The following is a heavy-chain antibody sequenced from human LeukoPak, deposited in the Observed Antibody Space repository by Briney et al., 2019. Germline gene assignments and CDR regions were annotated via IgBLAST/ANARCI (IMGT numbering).Heavy chain of an antibody. V-gene: IGHV3-23*01. CDR1: GFTFSSYG. CDR3: AKGAYDYIEIGYFDS. CDR2: LIGSSGST. D-gene: IGHD5-12*01. Sequence: GGSLRLSCAASGFTFSSYGMHWVRQAPGKGLEWVSVLIGSSGSTDYADSVKGRFTISRDNYKNTVFLQMNSLRAEDTAIYYCAKGAYDYIEIGYFDSWGQGTLVTVSS. J-gene: IGHJ4*02.